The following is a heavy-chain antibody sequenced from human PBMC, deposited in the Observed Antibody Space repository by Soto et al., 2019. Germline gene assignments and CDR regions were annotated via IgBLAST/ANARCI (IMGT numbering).Heavy chain of an antibody. CDR2: IKHDGSEK. Sequence: PGGSLRLSCAASGFTFSDYWMTWVRPAPGKGLEWVANIKHDGSEKYYVDSVKGRFTISRDNAKNSLYLQMNSLRAEDTAVYYCARDATDDFWSGSNNWFDPWGQGTLVTVSS. CDR3: ARDATDDFWSGSNNWFDP. CDR1: GFTFSDYW. V-gene: IGHV3-7*03. J-gene: IGHJ5*02. D-gene: IGHD3-3*01.